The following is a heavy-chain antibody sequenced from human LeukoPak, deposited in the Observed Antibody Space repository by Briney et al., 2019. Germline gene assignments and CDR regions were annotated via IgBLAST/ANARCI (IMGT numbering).Heavy chain of an antibody. CDR3: ARVSGAIVNSYYFDY. CDR1: GGSFSGYY. Sequence: SETLSLTCAVYGGSFSGYYWGWIRQPPGKGLEWIGSIDQNGGSYYNPSFKSRVTISVDTSKKQSSLKLSSVTAADTAVYYCARVSGAIVNSYYFDYWGQGTLVTVSS. V-gene: IGHV4-34*01. J-gene: IGHJ4*02. D-gene: IGHD5-18*01. CDR2: IDQNGGS.